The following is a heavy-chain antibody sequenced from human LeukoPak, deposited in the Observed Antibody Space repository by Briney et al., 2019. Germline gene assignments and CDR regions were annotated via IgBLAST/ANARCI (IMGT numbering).Heavy chain of an antibody. D-gene: IGHD6-19*01. CDR1: GYTFTDYY. V-gene: IGHV1-2*06. Sequence: ASVTVSCMASGYTFTDYYIQWVRQAPGQGLEYMGRINPDSGGTNYAQKFQGRVTMTRDTSISTAYMELSRLRSDDTAVYYCARDAKQWLVDDAFDIWGQGTMVTVSS. J-gene: IGHJ3*02. CDR2: INPDSGGT. CDR3: ARDAKQWLVDDAFDI.